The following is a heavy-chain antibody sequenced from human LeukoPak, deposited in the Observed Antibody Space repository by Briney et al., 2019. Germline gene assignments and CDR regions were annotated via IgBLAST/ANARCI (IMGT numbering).Heavy chain of an antibody. D-gene: IGHD2-2*01. J-gene: IGHJ4*02. Sequence: SETLSLTCTVSGGSISSYYWSWIRQPPGKGLEWIGYIYYSGSTNYNPSLKSRVTISVDTSKNQFSLKLSSVTAADTAVYYCAGGLPAAFDYWGQGTLATVSS. CDR1: GGSISSYY. V-gene: IGHV4-59*08. CDR2: IYYSGST. CDR3: AGGLPAAFDY.